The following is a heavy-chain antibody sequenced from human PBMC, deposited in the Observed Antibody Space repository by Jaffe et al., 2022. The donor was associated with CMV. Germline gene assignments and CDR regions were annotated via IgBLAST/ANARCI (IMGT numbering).Heavy chain of an antibody. CDR1: GYTFTGYY. J-gene: IGHJ4*02. Sequence: QVQLVQSGAEVKKPGASVKVSCKASGYTFTGYYMHWVRQAPGQGLEWMGWINPNSGGTNYAQTFQGRVTMTRDTSISTAYMELSRLKSDDTAVYYCVRMGQLVPEDYWGQGTLVTVSS. CDR2: INPNSGGT. CDR3: VRMGQLVPEDY. V-gene: IGHV1-2*02. D-gene: IGHD1-1*01.